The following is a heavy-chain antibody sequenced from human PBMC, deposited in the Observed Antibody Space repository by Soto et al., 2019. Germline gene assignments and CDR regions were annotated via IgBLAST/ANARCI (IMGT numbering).Heavy chain of an antibody. J-gene: IGHJ5*02. D-gene: IGHD6-13*01. CDR3: ARDHSSSWYSRGWFDP. CDR2: IYYSGST. Sequence: QVQLQESGPGLVKPSQTLSLTCTVSGGCISSGGYYWSWIRQHPGKGLEWIGYIYYSGSTYYNPSLKSRVTISVDTSKNQFSLKLSSVTAADTAVYYCARDHSSSWYSRGWFDPWGQGTLVTVSS. CDR1: GGCISSGGYY. V-gene: IGHV4-31*03.